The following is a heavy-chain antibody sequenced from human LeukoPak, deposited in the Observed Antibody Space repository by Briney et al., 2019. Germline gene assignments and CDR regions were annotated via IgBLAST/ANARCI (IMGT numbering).Heavy chain of an antibody. CDR2: IYHSGIT. CDR3: ARGSGFYYGSGSPPTAVDV. Sequence: SQTLSLTCAVSGGSISSGGYSWSWTRQPPGKGLECIGYIYHSGITYSNPSLKSRVTISVDRSKNQFSLKLSSVTAADTAVYYCARGSGFYYGSGSPPTAVDVWGQGTTVTVSS. D-gene: IGHD3-10*01. J-gene: IGHJ6*02. CDR1: GGSISSGGYS. V-gene: IGHV4-30-2*01.